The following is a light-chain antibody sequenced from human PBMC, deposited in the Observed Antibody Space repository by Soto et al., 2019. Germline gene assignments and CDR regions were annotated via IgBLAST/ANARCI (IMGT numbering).Light chain of an antibody. V-gene: IGKV1-5*01. CDR2: DAS. CDR3: QQYNSFSPIT. Sequence: DIQITQSPSSLSAAVGDRVTITCRASQSISSWLAWYQQKPGTAPKLLIYDASSLHDGVPSRFSGSGSGREFTLTISSLHPDDFAAYYCQQYNSFSPITFGHGTRLEIK. J-gene: IGKJ5*01. CDR1: QSISSW.